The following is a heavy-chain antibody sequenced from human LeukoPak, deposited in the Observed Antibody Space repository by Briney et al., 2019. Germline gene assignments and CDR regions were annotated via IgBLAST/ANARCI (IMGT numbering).Heavy chain of an antibody. CDR3: ASMGYYYDSSGYYRY. CDR2: IGDSGDII. Sequence: GGSLRLSCAASGFTFSNYVMSWVRQAPGKGLEWVSVIGDSGDIIYYADSVKGRFTISRDNAKNSLYLQMNSLRAEDTAVYYCASMGYYYDSSGYYRYWGQGTLVTVSS. CDR1: GFTFSNYV. V-gene: IGHV3-23*01. J-gene: IGHJ4*02. D-gene: IGHD3-22*01.